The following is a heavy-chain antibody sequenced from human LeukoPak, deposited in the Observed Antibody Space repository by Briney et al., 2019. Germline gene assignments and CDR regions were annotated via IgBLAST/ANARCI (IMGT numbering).Heavy chain of an antibody. CDR3: AKRSSIAFFDY. J-gene: IGHJ4*02. CDR1: GVTFSRDA. V-gene: IGHV3-23*01. D-gene: IGHD6-6*01. CDR2: MSGSGGST. Sequence: QPGGSLRLSCAASGVTFSRDAMSWGREAPGKGGGWGSGMSGSGGSTYYADSVKGGVTISREKTKNTLYMQMNSLRAEDTAVYYCAKRSSIAFFDYWGQGTLVTLSS.